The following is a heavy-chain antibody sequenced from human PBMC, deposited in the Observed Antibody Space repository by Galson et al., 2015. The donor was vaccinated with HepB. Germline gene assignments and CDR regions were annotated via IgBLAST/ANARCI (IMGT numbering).Heavy chain of an antibody. J-gene: IGHJ4*02. CDR3: ARAPRYCSGGSCSPW. CDR1: GFTFSSYS. Sequence: SLRLSCAASGFTFSSYSMNWVRQAPGKGLEWVSYISSSSSTIYYADSVKGRFTISRDNAKNSLYLQMNSLRAEDTAVYYCARAPRYCSGGSCSPWWGQGTLVTVSS. CDR2: ISSSSSTI. D-gene: IGHD2-15*01. V-gene: IGHV3-48*01.